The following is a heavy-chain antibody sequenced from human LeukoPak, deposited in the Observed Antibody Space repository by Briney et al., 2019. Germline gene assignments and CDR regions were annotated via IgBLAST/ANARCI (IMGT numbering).Heavy chain of an antibody. CDR3: AKATSIVVVIPPGVDY. Sequence: PGESLRLSCAASGFTLSSYGMHWVRQAPGKGLEWVAFIRYDGSNKYYADSVKGRFTISRDNSKNTLYLQMNSLRAEDTAVYYCAKATSIVVVIPPGVDYWGQGTLVTVSS. V-gene: IGHV3-30*02. J-gene: IGHJ4*02. D-gene: IGHD3-22*01. CDR2: IRYDGSNK. CDR1: GFTLSSYG.